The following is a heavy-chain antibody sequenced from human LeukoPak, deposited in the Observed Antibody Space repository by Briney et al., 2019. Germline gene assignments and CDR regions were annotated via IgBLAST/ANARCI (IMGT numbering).Heavy chain of an antibody. J-gene: IGHJ6*03. CDR1: GGSISSYY. D-gene: IGHD1-14*01. Sequence: PSETLSLTCTVSGGSISSYYWSWIRQPPGKGLEWIGRIYTSGSTNYNPSLKSRVTISVETTKKQSSLKLRSVTAPDTAAYYCAVEDRTGGHYYMDVWGKGTTVTASS. CDR3: AVEDRTGGHYYMDV. CDR2: IYTSGST. V-gene: IGHV4-4*07.